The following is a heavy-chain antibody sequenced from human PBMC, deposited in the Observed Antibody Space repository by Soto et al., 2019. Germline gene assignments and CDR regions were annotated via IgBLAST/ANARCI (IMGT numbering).Heavy chain of an antibody. J-gene: IGHJ5*02. CDR3: ARDLRGRGWGRFDP. CDR2: IYYSGVT. V-gene: IGHV4-31*03. Sequence: QVQLQESGPGLVKPSQTLSLTCTVSGDSITSGGYYWTWIRQHPGKGLEWIGYIYYSGVTYYNPYLKSRVTRSVDTSKNQFSLKLSSVTAADTAMYYCARDLRGRGWGRFDPWGQGTLVTVSS. CDR1: GDSITSGGYY. D-gene: IGHD3-10*01.